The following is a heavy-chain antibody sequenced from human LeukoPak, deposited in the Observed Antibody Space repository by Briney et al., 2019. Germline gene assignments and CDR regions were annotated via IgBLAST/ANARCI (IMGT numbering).Heavy chain of an antibody. V-gene: IGHV1-69*04. J-gene: IGHJ4*02. Sequence: ASVKVSCKASGGTFSSYAISWVRQAPGQGLEWMGRIIPILGIANYAQKFQGRVTITADKSTSTAYMELSSLRSEDTAVCYCARGLTPGGPLFDYWGQGTLVTVSS. D-gene: IGHD2-8*02. CDR3: ARGLTPGGPLFDY. CDR1: GGTFSSYA. CDR2: IIPILGIA.